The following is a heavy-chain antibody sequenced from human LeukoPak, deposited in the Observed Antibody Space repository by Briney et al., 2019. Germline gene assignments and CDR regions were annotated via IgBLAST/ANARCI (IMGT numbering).Heavy chain of an antibody. V-gene: IGHV3-64*02. CDR3: AREEKGNLDV. Sequence: GGSLRLSCAASGFTFSNYPMHWVRQTPGKGLESISAISTTGADTYYGDSVKGRITISRDNSKNTLYPQMGSLRVEDTGVYYCAREEKGNLDVWGQGTTVAVTS. CDR1: GFTFSNYP. CDR2: ISTTGADT. J-gene: IGHJ6*02. D-gene: IGHD1-1*01.